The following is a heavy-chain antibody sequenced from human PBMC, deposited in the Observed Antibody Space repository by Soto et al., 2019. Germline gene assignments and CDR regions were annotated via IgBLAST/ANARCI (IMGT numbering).Heavy chain of an antibody. D-gene: IGHD3-22*01. CDR3: AKDLNYYDSSGYYFDY. J-gene: IGHJ4*02. Sequence: PGGSLRLSCAASGFTFSSYAMSWVRQAPGKGLEWVSAISGSGGSTYYADSVKGRFTISRDNSKNTLYLQMNSLRAEDTAVYCCAKDLNYYDSSGYYFDYWGQGTLVTVSS. CDR1: GFTFSSYA. CDR2: ISGSGGST. V-gene: IGHV3-23*01.